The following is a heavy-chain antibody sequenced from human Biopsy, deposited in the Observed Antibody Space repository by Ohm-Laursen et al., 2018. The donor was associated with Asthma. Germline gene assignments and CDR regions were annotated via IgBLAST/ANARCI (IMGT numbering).Heavy chain of an antibody. CDR3: AREGITGTTAWFDP. CDR1: GYTFTSYG. V-gene: IGHV1-2*06. D-gene: IGHD1-7*01. J-gene: IGHJ5*02. Sequence: ASVKVSCKASGYTFTSYGISWVRQAPRQGLEWMGRINPNSGGTNYAQKFQGRVTMTRDTSISTAYMELSRLRSDDTAVYYCAREGITGTTAWFDPWGQGTLVTVSS. CDR2: INPNSGGT.